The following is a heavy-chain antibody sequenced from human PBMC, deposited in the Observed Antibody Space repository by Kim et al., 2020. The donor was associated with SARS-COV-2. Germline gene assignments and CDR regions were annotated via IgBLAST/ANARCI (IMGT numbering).Heavy chain of an antibody. V-gene: IGHV2-70*01. J-gene: IGHJ5*02. CDR1: GFSLSTSGMC. CDR2: IDWDDDK. Sequence: SGPTLVNPTQTLTLTCTFSGFSLSTSGMCVSWIRQPPGKALEWLALIDWDDDKYYSTSLKTRLTISKDTSKNQVVLTMTNMDPVDTATYYCARAYYYDSSGWFSLDPWGQGTLVTVSS. CDR3: ARAYYYDSSGWFSLDP. D-gene: IGHD3-22*01.